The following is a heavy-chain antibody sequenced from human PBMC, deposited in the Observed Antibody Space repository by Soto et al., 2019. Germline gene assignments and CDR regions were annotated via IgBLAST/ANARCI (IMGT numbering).Heavy chain of an antibody. CDR1: GYSFTSYW. CDR3: ARRLSTGWFFDF. D-gene: IGHD6-19*01. CDR2: IYPGDSDT. V-gene: IGHV5-51*01. J-gene: IGHJ4*02. Sequence: GESLKISCKGSGYSFTSYWIGVVRQMPGKGLEWMGIIYPGDSDTRYSPSFQGQVAFSADKSISTAYLQWSGLKASDTAIYYCARRLSTGWFFDFWGQGTLVTVSS.